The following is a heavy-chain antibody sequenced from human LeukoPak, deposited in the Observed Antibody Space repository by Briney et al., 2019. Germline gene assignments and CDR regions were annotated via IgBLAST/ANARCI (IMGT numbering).Heavy chain of an antibody. Sequence: SETLSLTCTVSGGSISTYYWSWIRQPPGKGLEWIGYIYYSGSTNYNPSLKSRVTISVDTSKNQFSPKLTSVTAADTAVYYCARDGANWGFDYWGQGTLVTVSS. CDR3: ARDGANWGFDY. CDR1: GGSISTYY. J-gene: IGHJ4*02. D-gene: IGHD7-27*01. V-gene: IGHV4-59*01. CDR2: IYYSGST.